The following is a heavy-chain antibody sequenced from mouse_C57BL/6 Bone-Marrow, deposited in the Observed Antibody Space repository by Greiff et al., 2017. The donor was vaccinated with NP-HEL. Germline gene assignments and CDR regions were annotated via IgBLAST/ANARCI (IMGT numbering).Heavy chain of an antibody. CDR2: IDPSDSYT. D-gene: IGHD1-1*01. V-gene: IGHV1-59*01. CDR1: GYTFTSYW. Sequence: QVQLKQPGAELVRPGTSVKLSCKASGYTFTSYWMHWVKQRPGQGLEWIGVIDPSDSYTNYNQKFKGKATLTVDTSSSTAYMQLSSLTSEDSAVYYCARWDYYGSSPFDYWGQGTTLTVSS. CDR3: ARWDYYGSSPFDY. J-gene: IGHJ2*01.